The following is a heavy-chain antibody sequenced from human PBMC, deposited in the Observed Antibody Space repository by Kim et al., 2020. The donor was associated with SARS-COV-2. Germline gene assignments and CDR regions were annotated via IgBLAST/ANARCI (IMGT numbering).Heavy chain of an antibody. Sequence: GGSLRLSCAASGFTFSSYSMNWVRQAPGKGLEWVSSISSSSSYIYYADSVKGRFTISRDNAKNSLYLQMNSLRAEGTAVYYCARDVGYCSGGSCYSVVAGRWFDPWGQGTLVTVSS. CDR3: ARDVGYCSGGSCYSVVAGRWFDP. V-gene: IGHV3-21*01. D-gene: IGHD2-15*01. J-gene: IGHJ5*02. CDR1: GFTFSSYS. CDR2: ISSSSSYI.